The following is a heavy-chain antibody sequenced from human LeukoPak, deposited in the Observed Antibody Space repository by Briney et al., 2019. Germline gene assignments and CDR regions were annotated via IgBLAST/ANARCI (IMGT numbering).Heavy chain of an antibody. D-gene: IGHD3-10*01. V-gene: IGHV3-30*02. J-gene: IGHJ5*02. CDR3: AKDKGSGSPIYGFDP. CDR2: IRYDGSNK. CDR1: GFTFGSYG. Sequence: QPGGSLRLTCAASGFTFGSYGMHWVRQAPGKGLEWVAFIRYDGSNKYYADSVKGRFTISRDNSKNTLYLQMNSLRAEDTAVYYCAKDKGSGSPIYGFDPWGQGTLVTVSS.